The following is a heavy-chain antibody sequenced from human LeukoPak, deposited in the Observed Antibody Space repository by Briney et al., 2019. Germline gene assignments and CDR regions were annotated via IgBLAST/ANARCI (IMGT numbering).Heavy chain of an antibody. D-gene: IGHD3-22*01. CDR2: IYHSGST. J-gene: IGHJ3*02. V-gene: IGHV4-38-2*02. CDR3: ARVGYYDSSGYSFDI. Sequence: PSETLSLTCTVSGYSISSGYYWGWIRQPPGKGLEWIGSIYHSGSTYYNPSLKSRVTISVDTSKNQFSLKLSSVTAADTAVYYCARVGYYDSSGYSFDIWGQGTMVTVSS. CDR1: GYSISSGYY.